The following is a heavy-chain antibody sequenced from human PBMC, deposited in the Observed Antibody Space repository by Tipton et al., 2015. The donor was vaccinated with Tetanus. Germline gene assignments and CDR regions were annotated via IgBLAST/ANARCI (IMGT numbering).Heavy chain of an antibody. CDR3: ARGTSRIVYYFDY. CDR2: IWYDGSNK. Sequence: SLRLSCAASGFTFSSYGMHWVRQALGKGLEWVAVIWYDGSNKYYADSVKGRFTISRDNSKNTLYLQMNSLRAEDTAVYYCARGTSRIVYYFDYWGQGTLVTVSS. CDR1: GFTFSSYG. J-gene: IGHJ4*02. D-gene: IGHD2-21*01. V-gene: IGHV3-33*01.